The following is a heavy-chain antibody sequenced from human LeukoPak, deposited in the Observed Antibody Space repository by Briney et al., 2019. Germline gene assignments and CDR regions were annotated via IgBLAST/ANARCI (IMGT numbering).Heavy chain of an antibody. CDR1: GLTFSRYA. CDR3: AKVKGVARSSGYYFDY. J-gene: IGHJ4*02. V-gene: IGHV3-30*18. CDR2: ISYDGSNK. Sequence: GGSLRLSCAASGLTFSRYAMTWVRQAPGKGLEWVAVISYDGSNKYYADSVKGRSTISRDNSKNTLYLQMNSLRAEDTAVYYCAKVKGVARSSGYYFDYWGQGTLVTVSS. D-gene: IGHD6-6*01.